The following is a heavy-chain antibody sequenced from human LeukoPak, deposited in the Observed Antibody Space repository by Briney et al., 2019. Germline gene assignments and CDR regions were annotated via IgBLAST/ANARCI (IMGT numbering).Heavy chain of an antibody. CDR3: ARHGGIAAAGSPPDY. V-gene: IGHV4-34*01. CDR2: INHSGST. J-gene: IGHJ4*02. CDR1: GGSFSGYY. Sequence: SETLSLTCAVYGGSFSGYYWSWVRQPPGKGLEWIGEINHSGSTNYNPSLKSRVTISVDTSKNQFSLKLSSVTAADTAVYYCARHGGIAAAGSPPDYWGQGTLVTVSS. D-gene: IGHD6-13*01.